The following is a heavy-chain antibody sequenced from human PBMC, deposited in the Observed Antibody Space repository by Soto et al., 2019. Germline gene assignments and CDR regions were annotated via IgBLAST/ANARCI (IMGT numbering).Heavy chain of an antibody. J-gene: IGHJ6*02. CDR3: ARDLSQYYYGSGSYSYGMDV. CDR2: IIPIFGTA. CDR1: GGTFSSYA. Sequence: SVKVSCKASGGTFSSYAISWVRQAPGQGLEWMGGIIPIFGTANYAQKFQGRVTITADKSTSTAYVELSSLRSEDTAVYYCARDLSQYYYGSGSYSYGMDVWGQGTTVTVSS. V-gene: IGHV1-69*06. D-gene: IGHD3-10*01.